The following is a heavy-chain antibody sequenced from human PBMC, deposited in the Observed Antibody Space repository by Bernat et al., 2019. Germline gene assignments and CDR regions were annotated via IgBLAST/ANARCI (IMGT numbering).Heavy chain of an antibody. J-gene: IGHJ4*02. D-gene: IGHD3-10*01. CDR2: INPSGGTT. V-gene: IGHV1-46*01. Sequence: QVQLVQSGAEVKKPGASVKVSCKASGYTFTTYYMHWVRQAPGQGLEWMGIINPSGGTTNYAQKFPGRVTMTRDTSTSTVYMELSSLRSEDTAVYYCARGRGTGDFDYWGQGTLVTVSS. CDR3: ARGRGTGDFDY. CDR1: GYTFTTYY.